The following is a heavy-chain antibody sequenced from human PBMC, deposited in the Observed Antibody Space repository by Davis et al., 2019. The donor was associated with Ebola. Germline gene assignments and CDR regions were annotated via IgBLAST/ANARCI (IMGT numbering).Heavy chain of an antibody. D-gene: IGHD3-22*01. CDR3: TRVPYDSSGYYYWYVDY. CDR2: IRSKAYGGTT. CDR1: GFIFGDYA. Sequence: GESLKTPCPAPGFIFGDYAMSWFRQAPGKGLEWVGFIRSKAYGGTTEYAASVKGRFTISRDDSKSIAYLQMNSLKTEDTAVYYCTRVPYDSSGYYYWYVDYWGQGTLVTVSS. V-gene: IGHV3-49*03. J-gene: IGHJ4*02.